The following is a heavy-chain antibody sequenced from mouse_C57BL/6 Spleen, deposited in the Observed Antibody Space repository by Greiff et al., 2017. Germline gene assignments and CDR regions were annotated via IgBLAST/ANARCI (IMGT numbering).Heavy chain of an antibody. V-gene: IGHV1-26*01. CDR1: GYTFTDYY. CDR3: AREYGDYVVFAY. Sequence: VQLQQSGPELVKPGASVKISCKASGYTFTDYYMNWVKQSHGKSLEWIGDINPNNGGTSYNQKFKGKATLTVDKSSSTAYMELRSLTSEDSAVYYCAREYGDYVVFAYWGQGTLVTVSA. CDR2: INPNNGGT. D-gene: IGHD2-13*01. J-gene: IGHJ3*01.